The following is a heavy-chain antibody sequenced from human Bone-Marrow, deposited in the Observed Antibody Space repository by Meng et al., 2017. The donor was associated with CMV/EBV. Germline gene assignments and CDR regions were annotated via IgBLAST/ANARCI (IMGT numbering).Heavy chain of an antibody. CDR2: MSSAGSI. J-gene: IGHJ4*02. Sequence: AAAGFTFSTYPLHWVRQAPGKGLEWVAVMSSAGSIYYADSVKGRFTISRDSSKNTLSLQMNNLRAEDTAMYYCARDKVPGGSSSFDYWGQGTLVTVSS. D-gene: IGHD6-13*01. V-gene: IGHV3-30*01. CDR1: GFTFSTYP. CDR3: ARDKVPGGSSSFDY.